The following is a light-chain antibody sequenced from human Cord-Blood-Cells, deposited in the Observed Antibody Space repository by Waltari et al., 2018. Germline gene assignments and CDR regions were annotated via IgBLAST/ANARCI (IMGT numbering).Light chain of an antibody. CDR1: QSVSSY. J-gene: IGKJ4*01. V-gene: IGKV3-11*01. CDR2: DAS. CDR3: QQRSNWLLT. Sequence: ELVLTQSTATLSLSPGERATLSCRASQSVSSYLTWYQQKPGQAPRLLIYDASNRASGIPARFSGSGSGTDFTLTISSLEPEDFAVYYCQQRSNWLLTFGGGTKVEIK.